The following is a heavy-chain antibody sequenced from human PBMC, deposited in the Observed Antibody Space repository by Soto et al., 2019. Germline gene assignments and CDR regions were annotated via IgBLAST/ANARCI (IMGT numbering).Heavy chain of an antibody. CDR1: GYTFTSYY. Sequence: ASVKVSCKASGYTFTSYYMHWVRQAPGQGLEWMGIINPSGGSTSYAQKFQGRVTMTRDTSTSTVYMELSSLRSDDTAVYYCARDLGGWLQSPIGYYYYGMDVWGQGTTVTVSS. D-gene: IGHD5-12*01. CDR2: INPSGGST. V-gene: IGHV1-46*01. J-gene: IGHJ6*02. CDR3: ARDLGGWLQSPIGYYYYGMDV.